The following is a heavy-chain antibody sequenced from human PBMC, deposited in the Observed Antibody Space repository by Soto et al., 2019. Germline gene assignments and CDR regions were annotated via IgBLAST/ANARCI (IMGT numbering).Heavy chain of an antibody. J-gene: IGHJ6*03. CDR3: ARDLGWAIYYYYYMDV. V-gene: IGHV3-33*08. CDR2: IWYDGSNK. Sequence: LRLSCAASGFTFSSYAMHWVRQAPGKGLEWVAVIWYDGSNKYYADSVKGRFTISRDNSKNTLYLQMNSLRAEDTAVYYCARDLGWAIYYYYYMDVWGKGTTVTVSS. CDR1: GFTFSSYA. D-gene: IGHD1-26*01.